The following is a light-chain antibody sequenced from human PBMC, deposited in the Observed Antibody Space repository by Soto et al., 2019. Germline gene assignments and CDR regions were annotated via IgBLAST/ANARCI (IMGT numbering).Light chain of an antibody. V-gene: IGKV1-5*02. CDR1: RSIVSW. Sequence: DIQMTQSPSTLSESEVDGSTTISRPSRSIVSWLAWYQQNQGKAPKLLIYDASSLESGVPSRFSGSGSGTEFTLTISSLQPDDFATYYCQQYNSYSGTFGQGTKVEIK. CDR3: QQYNSYSGT. J-gene: IGKJ1*01. CDR2: DAS.